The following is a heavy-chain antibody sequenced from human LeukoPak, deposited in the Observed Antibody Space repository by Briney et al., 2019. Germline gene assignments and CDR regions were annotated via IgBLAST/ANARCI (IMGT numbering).Heavy chain of an antibody. CDR2: VYHSGST. Sequence: XGRGLEWXXYVYHSGSTYYNPSLKSRVTISVDRSKNQFSLKLSSVTAADTAVYYCARFGYYDSSGYSFDYWGQGTLVTVSS. D-gene: IGHD3-22*01. CDR3: ARFGYYDSSGYSFDY. J-gene: IGHJ4*02. V-gene: IGHV4-30-2*01.